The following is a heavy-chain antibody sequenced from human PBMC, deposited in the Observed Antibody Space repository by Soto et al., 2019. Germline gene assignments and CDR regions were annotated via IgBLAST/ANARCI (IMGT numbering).Heavy chain of an antibody. Sequence: QVQLVESGGGLVKPGGSLRLSCAASGFTLSDYYMSWIRQAPGKGLEWVSYISSSSTYISYADSVKGRFTISRDNAKNSLYLQMNSLRAEDTAVYYCARDLRNRDCSGGSCEFGYSDHWGQGTLVTVSP. CDR2: ISSSSTYI. V-gene: IGHV3-11*06. D-gene: IGHD2-15*01. CDR1: GFTLSDYY. J-gene: IGHJ4*02. CDR3: ARDLRNRDCSGGSCEFGYSDH.